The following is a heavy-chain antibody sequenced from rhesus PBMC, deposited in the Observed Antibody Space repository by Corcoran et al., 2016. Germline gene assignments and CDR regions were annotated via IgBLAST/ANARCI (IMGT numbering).Heavy chain of an antibody. CDR1: GFTFSSYW. D-gene: IGHD2-33*01. CDR2: INGGAGRA. Sequence: EVQLVESGGGLAKPGGSLRLSCAASGFTFSSYWMNWVRQAPGRGRVWVSAINGGAGRAYYAASVKGRFPISRDNSKNTLSLQMNSLRAEDTAVYYCAKSEGDSWGQGVLVTVSS. V-gene: IGHV3S25*01. CDR3: AKSEGDS. J-gene: IGHJ4*01.